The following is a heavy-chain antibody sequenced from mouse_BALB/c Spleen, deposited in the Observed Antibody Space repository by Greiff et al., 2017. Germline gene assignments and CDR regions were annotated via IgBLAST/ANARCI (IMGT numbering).Heavy chain of an antibody. D-gene: IGHD2-4*01. CDR2: INPYNGGT. Sequence: EVQLVESGPELVKPGASMKISCKASGYSFTGYTMNWVKQSHGKNLEWIGLINPYNGGTSYNQKFKGKATLTVDKSSSTAYMELLSLTSEDSAVYYCARSNYDYDLYYAMDYWGQGTSVTVSS. CDR1: GYSFTGYT. CDR3: ARSNYDYDLYYAMDY. V-gene: IGHV1-18*01. J-gene: IGHJ4*01.